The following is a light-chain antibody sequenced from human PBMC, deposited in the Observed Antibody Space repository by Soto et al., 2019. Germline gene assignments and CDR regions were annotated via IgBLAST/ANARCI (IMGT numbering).Light chain of an antibody. V-gene: IGKV3-20*01. J-gene: IGKJ4*01. Sequence: EIVLTQSLGTLSFSPGERATLSCRASHSISSSSLAWYQQKPGQAPRLLIYGASSRATGIPDRFSGSGSGTDFTLTISRLEPEDFAVYYCQQYDNSPALTFGGGTKVEIK. CDR3: QQYDNSPALT. CDR2: GAS. CDR1: HSISSSS.